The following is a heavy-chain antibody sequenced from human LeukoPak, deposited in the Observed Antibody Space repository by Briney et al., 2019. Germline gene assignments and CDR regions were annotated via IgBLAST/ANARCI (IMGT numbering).Heavy chain of an antibody. CDR1: GGSFSGYY. CDR3: ARSVAGTLLDY. J-gene: IGHJ4*02. V-gene: IGHV4-34*01. Sequence: SETLSLTCAVYGGSFSGYYWSWIRQPPGKGLEWIGEINHSGSTNYNPSLKSRVTISVDTSKNQFSLKLSSVTAADTAVYYCARSVAGTLLDYWGQGTLVTVSS. D-gene: IGHD6-19*01. CDR2: INHSGST.